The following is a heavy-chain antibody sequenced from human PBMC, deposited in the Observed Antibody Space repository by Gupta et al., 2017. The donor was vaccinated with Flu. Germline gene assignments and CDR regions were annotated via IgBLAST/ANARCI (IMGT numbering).Heavy chain of an antibody. V-gene: IGHV3-21*01. D-gene: IGHD1-26*01. Sequence: EVQLVDSGGGLVKPGGSLRLSCAASGFTFSSYSMNWVRQAPGKGLEWVSSISSSSSYIYYADSVKGRFTISRDNAKNSLYLQMNSLRAEYTAVYYCARSWEPSGNFDYWGQGTLVTVSS. CDR1: GFTFSSYS. CDR3: ARSWEPSGNFDY. CDR2: ISSSSSYI. J-gene: IGHJ4*02.